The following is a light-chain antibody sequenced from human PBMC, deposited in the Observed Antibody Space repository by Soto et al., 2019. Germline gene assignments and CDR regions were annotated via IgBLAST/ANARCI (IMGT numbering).Light chain of an antibody. CDR3: QQCYTTPS. V-gene: IGKV4-1*01. CDR2: WAS. Sequence: DIVMTQSPDSLSVSLGERATINCKSSQSVLYSSNNKNCLAWYQQKPGQSPKLLIYWASTRESGVPDRFSGSGSGTDFTLTIISLQAEDVAVYYCQQCYTTPSFGPGTKVDI. J-gene: IGKJ3*01. CDR1: QSVLYSSNNKNC.